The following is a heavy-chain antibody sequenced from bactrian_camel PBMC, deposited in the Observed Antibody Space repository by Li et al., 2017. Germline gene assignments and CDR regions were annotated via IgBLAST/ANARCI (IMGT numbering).Heavy chain of an antibody. CDR1: GYTYT. Sequence: HVQLVESGGGSVQAGDSLRLSCATSGYTYTMGWFRQAPGKEREGVATLDKDGTTSYTASVKGRFTISKDAAKNIVYLQMDSLKPDDSGVYYCAADTLPARVLITTPWHSGYWGQGTQVTVS. V-gene: IGHV3S53*01. D-gene: IGHD4*01. CDR2: LDKDGTT. J-gene: IGHJ6*01. CDR3: AADTLPARVLITTPWHSGY.